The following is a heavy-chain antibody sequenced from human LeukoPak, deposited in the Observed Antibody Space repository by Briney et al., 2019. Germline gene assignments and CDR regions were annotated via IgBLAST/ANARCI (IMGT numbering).Heavy chain of an antibody. CDR3: ARTSLGGMDV. Sequence: SETLSLTSAVYGGSLSGFFWRWMRQPPGKALEGRGEINQSGSTNYNPSLKSRVTISVDTSKNQFSLNLTSVPAAHTAVYYCARTSLGGMDVWGQGTTVTVSS. J-gene: IGHJ6*02. CDR1: GGSLSGFF. V-gene: IGHV4-34*01. D-gene: IGHD1-26*01. CDR2: INQSGST.